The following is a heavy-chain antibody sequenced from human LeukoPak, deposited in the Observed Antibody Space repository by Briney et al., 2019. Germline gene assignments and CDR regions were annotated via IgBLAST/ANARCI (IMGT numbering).Heavy chain of an antibody. CDR2: ISSSSYI. CDR3: ARDRGSYYDSSGPGDY. J-gene: IGHJ4*02. V-gene: IGHV3-21*01. D-gene: IGHD3-22*01. CDR1: GFTFSSYS. Sequence: GGSLRLSCAASGFTFSSYSMNWVRQAPGKGLEWVSSISSSSYIYYADSVKGRFTISGDNAKNSLYLQMNSLGAKDTAVYYCARDRGSYYDSSGPGDYWGQGTLVTVSS.